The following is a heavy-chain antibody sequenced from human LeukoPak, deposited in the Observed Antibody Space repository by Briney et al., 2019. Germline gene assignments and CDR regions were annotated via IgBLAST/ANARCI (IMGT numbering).Heavy chain of an antibody. D-gene: IGHD3-16*02. CDR3: TTDYYDYVWGSYRPDY. CDR2: IRSKAYGGTT. J-gene: IGHJ4*02. CDR1: GFMFSNYA. V-gene: IGHV3-49*04. Sequence: GGSLRLSCVGSGFMFSNYAIHWVRQAPGKGLEWVGFIRSKAYGGTTEYAASVKGRFALSRDDSKSIAYLQMNSMKTEDTAVYYCTTDYYDYVWGSYRPDYWGQGTLVTVSS.